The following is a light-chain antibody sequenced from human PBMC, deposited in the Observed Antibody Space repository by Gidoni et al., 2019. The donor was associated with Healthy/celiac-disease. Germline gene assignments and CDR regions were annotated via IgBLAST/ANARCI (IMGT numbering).Light chain of an antibody. CDR2: GAS. CDR3: QQYGSSPPT. CDR1: QSVSSSY. V-gene: IGKV3-20*01. J-gene: IGKJ1*01. Sequence: EIVLTQSPGTLSLSPGERATLSCRASQSVSSSYLAWYQQKPGQAPRLLIYGASSRAPGIPDRFSGSGSGTDFTLTISRLEPEEFSVYYCQQYGSSPPTFGQGTKVEIK.